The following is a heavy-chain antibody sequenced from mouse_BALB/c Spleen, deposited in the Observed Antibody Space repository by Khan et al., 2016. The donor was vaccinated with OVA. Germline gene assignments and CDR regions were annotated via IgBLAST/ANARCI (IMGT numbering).Heavy chain of an antibody. CDR1: GFTFSTYG. D-gene: IGHD1-1*02. CDR2: ISSGGHYT. J-gene: IGHJ3*01. Sequence: EVMLVESGGDLVKTGGSLKLSCAASGFTFSTYGMSWVRQTPDKRLEWVATISSGGHYTYYINSVKGRFTISRDNAKNILYLQMPSLRSEDKAMDYCARLAYYYNSEGFAYWGQGTLVTVSA. CDR3: ARLAYYYNSEGFAY. V-gene: IGHV5-6*02.